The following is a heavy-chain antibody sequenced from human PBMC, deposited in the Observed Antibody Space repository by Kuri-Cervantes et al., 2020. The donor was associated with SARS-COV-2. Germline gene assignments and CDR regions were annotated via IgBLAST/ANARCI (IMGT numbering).Heavy chain of an antibody. V-gene: IGHV3-30-3*01. CDR1: GFTFSGCA. D-gene: IGHD3-10*01. CDR3: ARDRGGVQDI. CDR2: ISHDGNNK. J-gene: IGHJ4*02. Sequence: GESLNISCTASGFTFSGCAMHWVRLAPGKGVEWMAVISHDGNNKYYAESVKGRFNISRDNFKNTVYLRITSLGPDDTAVYYCARDRGGVQDIWGQGSLVTVSS.